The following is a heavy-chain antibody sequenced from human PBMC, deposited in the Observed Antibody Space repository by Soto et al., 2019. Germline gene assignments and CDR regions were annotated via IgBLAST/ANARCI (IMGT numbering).Heavy chain of an antibody. D-gene: IGHD5-18*01. CDR2: IWYDGSNK. Sequence: GGSLRLSCAASGFTFSSYGMHWVRQAPGKGLEWVAVIWYDGSNKYYADSVKGRFTISRDNSKNTLYLQMNSLRAEDTAVYYCARGEGGYSYGFDYWGQGTLVTVSS. CDR3: ARGEGGYSYGFDY. CDR1: GFTFSSYG. V-gene: IGHV3-33*01. J-gene: IGHJ4*02.